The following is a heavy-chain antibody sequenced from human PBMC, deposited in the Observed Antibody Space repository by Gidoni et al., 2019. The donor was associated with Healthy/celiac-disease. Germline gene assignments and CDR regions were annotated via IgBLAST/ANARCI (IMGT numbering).Heavy chain of an antibody. CDR1: GGTFSSHA. V-gene: IGHV1-69*01. J-gene: IGHJ3*02. CDR2: IIPIFDTA. D-gene: IGHD3-22*01. CDR3: ARETTMIVVAARADAFDI. Sequence: QVQLVQPGADVKKPGSSVKVSCKASGGTFSSHAISWVRQAPGQGLEWMGGIIPIFDTANYGQKFQGRVTITADESTGTAYMELSSLRSEDTAVYYCARETTMIVVAARADAFDIWGQGTMVTVSS.